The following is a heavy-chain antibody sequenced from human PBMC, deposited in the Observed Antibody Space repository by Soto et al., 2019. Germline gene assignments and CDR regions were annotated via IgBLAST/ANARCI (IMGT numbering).Heavy chain of an antibody. J-gene: IGHJ4*02. Sequence: QVQLQQWGAGLLKPSETLSLTCAVSGGSFSGYYWSWIRQPPGKGLEWIGEMNDSGNTKYNASRESRVAISVDTSKGHFSLTLTSVTVADTAVYYCASPRWNYIYWGQGTLVAVSS. CDR2: MNDSGNT. CDR1: GGSFSGYY. V-gene: IGHV4-34*01. D-gene: IGHD1-7*01. CDR3: ASPRWNYIY.